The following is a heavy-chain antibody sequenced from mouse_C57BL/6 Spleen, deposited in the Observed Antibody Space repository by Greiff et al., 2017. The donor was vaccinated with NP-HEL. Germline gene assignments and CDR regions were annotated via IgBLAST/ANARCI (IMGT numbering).Heavy chain of an antibody. V-gene: IGHV5-17*01. CDR3: ARLYYDYHYAMDY. J-gene: IGHJ4*01. CDR2: ISSGSSTI. Sequence: EVQVVESGGGLVKPGGSLKLSCAASGFTFSDYGMHWVRQAPEKGLEWVAYISSGSSTIYYADTVKGRFTISRDNAKNTLFLQMTSLRSEDTAMYYCARLYYDYHYAMDYWGQGTSVTVSS. D-gene: IGHD2-4*01. CDR1: GFTFSDYG.